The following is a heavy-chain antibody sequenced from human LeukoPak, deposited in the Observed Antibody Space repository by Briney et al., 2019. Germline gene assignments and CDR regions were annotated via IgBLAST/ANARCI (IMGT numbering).Heavy chain of an antibody. Sequence: ASVKVSCKASGYTFTSYYMHWVRQAPGQGLEWMGIINPSGGSTSYAQKFQGRVTMTRDMSTSTVYMELSSLRSEDTAVYYCARAPANYYYYYYMDVGGKGTTVTVSS. CDR1: GYTFTSYY. CDR2: INPSGGST. CDR3: ARAPANYYYYYYMDV. J-gene: IGHJ6*03. V-gene: IGHV1-46*01.